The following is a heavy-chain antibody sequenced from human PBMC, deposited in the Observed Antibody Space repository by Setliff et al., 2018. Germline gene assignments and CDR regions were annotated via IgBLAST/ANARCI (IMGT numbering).Heavy chain of an antibody. CDR1: GASIGSGSHY. CDR2: IYTSGTT. CDR3: AREYVVISFVRNTHSHYGMDV. V-gene: IGHV4-61*02. Sequence: PSETLSLTCTVSGASIGSGSHYWSWTRQPAGRGLEWIGRIYTSGTTNYSPSLKSRVSISSDTSKNVIPLKLNSVTAADTAVYFCAREYVVISFVRNTHSHYGMDVWGQGTTVTVSS. D-gene: IGHD2-21*01. J-gene: IGHJ6*02.